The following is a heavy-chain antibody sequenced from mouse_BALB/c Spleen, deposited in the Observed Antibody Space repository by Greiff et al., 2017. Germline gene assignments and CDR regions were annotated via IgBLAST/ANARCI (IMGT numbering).Heavy chain of an antibody. Sequence: QVQLKESGAELVRPGTSVKVSCKASGYAFTNYLIEWVKQRPGQGLEWIGVINPGSGGTNYNEKFKGKATLTADKSSSTAYMQLSSLTSDDSAVYFCARSTTVGYFDVWGAGTTVTVSS. CDR1: GYAFTNYL. J-gene: IGHJ1*01. CDR3: ARSTTVGYFDV. D-gene: IGHD1-1*01. V-gene: IGHV1-54*01. CDR2: INPGSGGT.